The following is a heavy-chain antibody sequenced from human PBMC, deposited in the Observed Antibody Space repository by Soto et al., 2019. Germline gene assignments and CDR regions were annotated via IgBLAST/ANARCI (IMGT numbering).Heavy chain of an antibody. J-gene: IGHJ4*02. V-gene: IGHV3-11*01. Sequence: QVQLVESGGGLLKPGGSLRLSCAVSGFTFSDYYMSWIRQAPGKGLEWVSYITHTGSSKYYADSVKGRFTISRDNAKNSLYLEMSSLRVEDTAVYYCVKEVPTSAHWGQGTLVTVSS. CDR3: VKEVPTSAH. CDR1: GFTFSDYY. CDR2: ITHTGSSK. D-gene: IGHD1-1*01.